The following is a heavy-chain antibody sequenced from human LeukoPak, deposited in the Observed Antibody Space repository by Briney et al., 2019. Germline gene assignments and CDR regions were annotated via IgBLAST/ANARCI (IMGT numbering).Heavy chain of an antibody. CDR3: TRGGELMNF. J-gene: IGHJ4*02. D-gene: IGHD1-26*01. Sequence: PSETLSLTCTVSGGSIGSGSYYWTWIRQPAGKRLEWIGRIYTSGSTNYNPSLKSRVTISIDASKNQFSLRLSSVTAADTAVYYCTRGGELMNFWGQGTLVTVSS. V-gene: IGHV4-61*02. CDR1: GGSIGSGSYY. CDR2: IYTSGST.